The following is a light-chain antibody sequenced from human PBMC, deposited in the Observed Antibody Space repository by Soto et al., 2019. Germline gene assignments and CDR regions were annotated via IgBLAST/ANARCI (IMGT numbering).Light chain of an antibody. J-gene: IGLJ1*01. V-gene: IGLV2-23*01. CDR1: SSDIGGYTF. CDR3: CSYAGSTTNYV. CDR2: EGS. Sequence: QSVLTQPASVSGSPGQSITISCTGTSSDIGGYTFVSWYQQHPGKAPKLMIYEGSKRPSGVSNRFSGSKSGNTASLTISGLQADDEADYYCCSYAGSTTNYVFGTGTKLTVL.